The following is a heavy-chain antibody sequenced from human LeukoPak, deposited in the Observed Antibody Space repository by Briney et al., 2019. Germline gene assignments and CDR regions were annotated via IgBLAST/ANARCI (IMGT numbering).Heavy chain of an antibody. D-gene: IGHD3-10*01. CDR2: ISYDGNIE. CDR1: GFTFRSFD. CDR3: ARGGSILRGVRSWFDP. J-gene: IGHJ5*02. Sequence: PGGSLRLSCEASGFTFRSFDMNWVRQAPGKGLESVALISYDGNIEYYADSVKGRFTISRDNSNNTLFLQMSSLRAEDTAVYYCARGGSILRGVRSWFDPWGQGTRVIVSS. V-gene: IGHV3-30*04.